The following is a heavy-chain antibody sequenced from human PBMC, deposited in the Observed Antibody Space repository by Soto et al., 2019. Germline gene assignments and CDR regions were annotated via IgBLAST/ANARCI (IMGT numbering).Heavy chain of an antibody. Sequence: QVQLQQWGAGLLKPSETLSLTCAVYGGSFSGYYWSWIRQPPGKGLEWIGQINHSGRTNYNPSLKDGGTISVDTSKNQFSLKLSSVTAADTAVYYCARSPMGLLFRYYFDYWGQGTLVTVSS. V-gene: IGHV4-34*01. D-gene: IGHD2-21*02. CDR2: INHSGRT. CDR3: ARSPMGLLFRYYFDY. J-gene: IGHJ4*02. CDR1: GGSFSGYY.